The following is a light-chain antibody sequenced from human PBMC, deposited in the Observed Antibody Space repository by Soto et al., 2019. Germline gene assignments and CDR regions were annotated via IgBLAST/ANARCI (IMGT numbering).Light chain of an antibody. J-gene: IGLJ2*01. Sequence: QSVLTQPASVSGSPGQSINISCTGTSSDVGGYNYVSWYQQHPGKAPKLMIYDVSNRPSGVSNRFSGSKSGNTASLTISGLQAEDEADYYCSSYTSSSTLDVVFGGGTQLTVL. CDR2: DVS. CDR1: SSDVGGYNY. CDR3: SSYTSSSTLDVV. V-gene: IGLV2-14*01.